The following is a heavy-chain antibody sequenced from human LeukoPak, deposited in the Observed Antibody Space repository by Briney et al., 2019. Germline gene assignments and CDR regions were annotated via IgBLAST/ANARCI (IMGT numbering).Heavy chain of an antibody. Sequence: GGSLRLSCAASGFTFSKAWMNWVRQAPGKGLEWVSAIVGSGGSTYYADSVKGRFTISRDNSKNTLYLQMNSLRAEDTAVYYCAKEMYCSGGRCKTFDYWGQGTLVTVSS. J-gene: IGHJ4*02. CDR1: GFTFSKAW. CDR2: IVGSGGST. V-gene: IGHV3-23*01. CDR3: AKEMYCSGGRCKTFDY. D-gene: IGHD2-15*01.